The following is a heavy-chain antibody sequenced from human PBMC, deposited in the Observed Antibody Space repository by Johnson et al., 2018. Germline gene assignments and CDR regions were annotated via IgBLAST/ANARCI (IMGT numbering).Heavy chain of an antibody. J-gene: IGHJ1*01. D-gene: IGHD2-2*01. Sequence: VQLVESGGGLVKPGGSLRLSCAASGFMFGAHTMHWVRQAPGTGLEWVSLIRWDGGTAYYAASVKGRFTISRDNSKNSRYPQMNSLRTEDTAFYYCAKDSSSWPAEYCRHWGQGTLVTVSS. CDR1: GFMFGAHT. CDR2: IRWDGGTA. CDR3: AKDSSSWPAEYCRH. V-gene: IGHV3-43*01.